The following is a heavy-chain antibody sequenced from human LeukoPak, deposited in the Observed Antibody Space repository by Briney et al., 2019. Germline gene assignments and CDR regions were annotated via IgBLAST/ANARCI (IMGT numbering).Heavy chain of an antibody. CDR1: GYTFTGYY. CDR2: INPNSGGT. Sequence: ASVTVSCKASGYTFTGYYMHWVRQAPGQGLEWMGWINPNSGGTNYAQKFQGRVTMTRDTSISTAYMELSRLRSDDTAVYYCARTYSSGWYYFDYWGQGTLVTVSS. V-gene: IGHV1-2*02. J-gene: IGHJ4*02. D-gene: IGHD6-19*01. CDR3: ARTYSSGWYYFDY.